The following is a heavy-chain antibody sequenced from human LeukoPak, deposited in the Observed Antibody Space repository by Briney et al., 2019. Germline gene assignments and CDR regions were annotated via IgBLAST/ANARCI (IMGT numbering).Heavy chain of an antibody. CDR1: GFTFDDYA. Sequence: GGSLRLSCAASGFTFDDYAMSWVRHTPGKGLEWVTSTNWDGGRTGYADSVKGRFTISRDNAKNSMYLQMNSLRVEDTAMYYCARDGLRRPPTPYCGGDCPLDYWGQGTLVSVSS. J-gene: IGHJ4*02. CDR3: ARDGLRRPPTPYCGGDCPLDY. CDR2: TNWDGGRT. D-gene: IGHD2-21*02. V-gene: IGHV3-20*04.